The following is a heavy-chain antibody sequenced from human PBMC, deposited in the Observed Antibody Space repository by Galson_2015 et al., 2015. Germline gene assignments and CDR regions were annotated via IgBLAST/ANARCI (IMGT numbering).Heavy chain of an antibody. Sequence: SLRLSCAASGFTFSSYAIHWVRQAPGRGLEWVAAVSFDGNNKYYTDSAKGRFTISRYNSKNMLYLQMNSLRPEDTAVYYCARGGNSYDSSGDCYVYLWGPGPLVTVSS. D-gene: IGHD3-22*01. V-gene: IGHV3-30-3*01. CDR2: VSFDGNNK. CDR1: GFTFSSYA. J-gene: IGHJ2*01. CDR3: ARGGNSYDSSGDCYVYL.